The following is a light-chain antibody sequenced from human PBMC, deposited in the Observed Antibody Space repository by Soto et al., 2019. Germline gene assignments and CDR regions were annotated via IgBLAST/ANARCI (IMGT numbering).Light chain of an antibody. CDR2: AAS. CDR1: QSISSY. V-gene: IGKV1-39*01. Sequence: DIQMTQSPSSLSASVVDRVTITCRASQSISSYLNWYQQKPGKAPKLLIYAASALQSGVPSRFSGSGSGTDFTLTISSLQPGDFATYYCQHYNTYPWTFGQGTKVDIK. J-gene: IGKJ1*01. CDR3: QHYNTYPWT.